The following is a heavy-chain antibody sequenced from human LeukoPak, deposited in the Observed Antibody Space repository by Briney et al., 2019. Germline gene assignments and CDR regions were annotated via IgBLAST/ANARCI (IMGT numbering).Heavy chain of an antibody. V-gene: IGHV4-59*01. CDR2: IYYSGST. CDR1: GGSISSYY. CDR3: ARDGGYCSGGSCHWLTTGGERFDY. D-gene: IGHD2-15*01. Sequence: ASETLSLTCTVSGGSISSYYWSWIRQPPGKGLEWIGYIYYSGSTNYNPSLKSRVTISVDTSKNQFSLKLSSVTAADTAVYYCARDGGYCSGGSCHWLTTGGERFDYWGQGTLVTVSS. J-gene: IGHJ4*02.